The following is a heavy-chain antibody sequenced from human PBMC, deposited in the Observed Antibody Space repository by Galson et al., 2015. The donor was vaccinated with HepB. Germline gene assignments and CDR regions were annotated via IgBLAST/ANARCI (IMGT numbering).Heavy chain of an antibody. V-gene: IGHV7-4-1*02. CDR1: GYSFNKYA. CDR2: INTNTGNP. J-gene: IGHJ6*02. D-gene: IGHD5-18*01. CDR3: ARDRGYTYGHRPENQYYYYGMDV. Sequence: SVKVSCKAPGYSFNKYAMNWVRQAPGQGLEWMGWINTNTGNPTYAQGFTGRFVFSVDTSVSTAYLQISRLKAEDTAVYYCARDRGYTYGHRPENQYYYYGMDVRGQGTTVTVSS.